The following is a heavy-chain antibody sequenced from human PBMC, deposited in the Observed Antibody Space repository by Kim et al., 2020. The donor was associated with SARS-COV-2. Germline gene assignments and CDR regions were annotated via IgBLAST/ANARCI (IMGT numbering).Heavy chain of an antibody. Sequence: SETLSLTCTVSGGSISSSSYYWGWIRQPPGKGLEWIGSIYYSGSTYFNPSLKRRVTISVDTSKNQFSLKLSSVTAADTALYYCARVVVITPDFDSCGQGT. D-gene: IGHD3-22*01. CDR3: ARVVVITPDFDS. J-gene: IGHJ4*03. V-gene: IGHV4-39*01. CDR1: GGSISSSSYY. CDR2: IYYSGST.